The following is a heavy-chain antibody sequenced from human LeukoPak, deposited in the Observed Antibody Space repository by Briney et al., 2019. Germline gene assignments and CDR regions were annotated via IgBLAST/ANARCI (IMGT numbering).Heavy chain of an antibody. CDR1: GGSISSYY. Sequence: SETLSLTCTVSGGSISSYYWSWIRQPAGKGLEWIGRIYSTGSTTYNPSLKSRVTMSVDTSKNQFSLRLRSVTAADTAVYYCARQIASAGTAGFDFWGQGALVTVSS. D-gene: IGHD6-13*01. CDR2: IYSTGST. J-gene: IGHJ4*02. V-gene: IGHV4-4*07. CDR3: ARQIASAGTAGFDF.